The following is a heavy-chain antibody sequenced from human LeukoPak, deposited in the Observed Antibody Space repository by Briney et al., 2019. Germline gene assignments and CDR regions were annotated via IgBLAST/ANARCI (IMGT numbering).Heavy chain of an antibody. J-gene: IGHJ4*02. Sequence: PGGSLRLSCAASGFTFSDYYMSWLRQAPGKGLEWVSYISSSGSTIYYADSVKGRFTISRDNAKNSLYLQMNSLRAEDTAVYYCARDRGWGLGSSSWYYFDYWGQGTLVTVSS. V-gene: IGHV3-11*01. CDR2: ISSSGSTI. CDR3: ARDRGWGLGSSSWYYFDY. CDR1: GFTFSDYY. D-gene: IGHD6-13*01.